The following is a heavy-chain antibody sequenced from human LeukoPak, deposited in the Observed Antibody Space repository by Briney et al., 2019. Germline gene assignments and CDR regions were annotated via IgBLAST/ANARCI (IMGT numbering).Heavy chain of an antibody. D-gene: IGHD6-19*01. V-gene: IGHV4-31*03. CDR1: GGSISSGGYY. CDR2: IYYSGST. J-gene: IGHJ4*02. CDR3: ARAFIAVAGYFDY. Sequence: SQTLSLACTVSGGSISSGGYYWSWIRQHPGKGLEWIGYIYYSGSTYYNPSLKSRVTISVDTSKNQFSLKLSSVTAADTAVYYCARAFIAVAGYFDYWGQGTLVTVSS.